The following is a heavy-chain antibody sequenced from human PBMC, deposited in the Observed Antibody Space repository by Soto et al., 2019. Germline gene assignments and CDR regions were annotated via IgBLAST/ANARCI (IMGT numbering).Heavy chain of an antibody. Sequence: GASVKVSCKASGYTFTGYYMHWVRQAPGQGLEWMGWINPNSGGTNYAQKFQGRVTMTRDTSISTAYMELSRLRSDDTAVYYCARVGRNYYYYGMDVCGQGPTVTVYS. CDR1: GYTFTGYY. J-gene: IGHJ6*02. V-gene: IGHV1-2*02. CDR3: ARVGRNYYYYGMDV. D-gene: IGHD1-26*01. CDR2: INPNSGGT.